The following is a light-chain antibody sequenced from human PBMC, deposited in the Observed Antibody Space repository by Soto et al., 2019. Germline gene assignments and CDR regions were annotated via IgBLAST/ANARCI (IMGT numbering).Light chain of an antibody. J-gene: IGKJ2*01. Sequence: AIQMTQSPSSLSASVGDRVTITCRSSQDIRTELGWYQQRPGKAPNLLIHGASTLQTGVPSRFSGSGSGTDFFLTISSLQPEDVATYFCLQDYNYPRTFGQGTKLQIK. V-gene: IGKV1-6*01. CDR3: LQDYNYPRT. CDR2: GAS. CDR1: QDIRTE.